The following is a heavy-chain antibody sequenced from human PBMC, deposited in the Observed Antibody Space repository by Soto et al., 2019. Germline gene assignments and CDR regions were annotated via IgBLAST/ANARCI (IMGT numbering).Heavy chain of an antibody. CDR3: AREYYDSSGYYYESSWFDP. Sequence: GGSLRLSCAASGFTFSSYGMHWVRQAPGKGLEWVAVIWYDGSNKYYADSVKGRFTISRDNSKNTLYLQMNSLRAEDTAVYYCAREYYDSSGYYYESSWFDPWGQGTLVTVSS. CDR2: IWYDGSNK. J-gene: IGHJ5*02. V-gene: IGHV3-33*01. CDR1: GFTFSSYG. D-gene: IGHD3-22*01.